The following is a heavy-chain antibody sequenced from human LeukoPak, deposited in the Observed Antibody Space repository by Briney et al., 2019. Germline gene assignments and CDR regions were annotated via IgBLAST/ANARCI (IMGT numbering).Heavy chain of an antibody. CDR3: AKGYSSSWIDY. CDR2: IKQDGSEK. J-gene: IGHJ4*02. V-gene: IGHV3-7*01. CDR1: GFTFSSYW. Sequence: GGSLRLSCAASGFTFSSYWMSWVRQAPGKGLEWVANIKQDGSEKYYVDSVKGRFTISRDNAKNSLYLQMNSLRAEGTAVYYCAKGYSSSWIDYWGQGTLVTVSS. D-gene: IGHD6-13*01.